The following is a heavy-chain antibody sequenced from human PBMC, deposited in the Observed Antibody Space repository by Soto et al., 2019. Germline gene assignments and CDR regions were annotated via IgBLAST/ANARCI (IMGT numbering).Heavy chain of an antibody. J-gene: IGHJ3*02. D-gene: IGHD3-22*01. Sequence: GGSLRLSCASSGFTSSSYSMNWFRQAPGKGLEWVSYISSSSSTIYYADSVKGRFTISRDNAKNSLYLQMNSLRDEDTAVYYCASRLDYYDSSGYYYVGAFDIWGQGTMVTVSS. CDR3: ASRLDYYDSSGYYYVGAFDI. V-gene: IGHV3-48*02. CDR2: ISSSSSTI. CDR1: GFTSSSYS.